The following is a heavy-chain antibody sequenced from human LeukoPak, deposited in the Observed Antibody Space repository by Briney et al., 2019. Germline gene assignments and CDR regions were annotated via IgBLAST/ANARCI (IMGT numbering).Heavy chain of an antibody. CDR3: ARDHYFDTSGYSRSQDY. Sequence: GGSLRLSCAVSGLTFSVYSMNWVRQAPGKGLEWISYINSSSSGVYYADSVKGRFTISRDNAKNTLYPQMNSLRSEDTAVYYCARDHYFDTSGYSRSQDYWGQGTLVTVSP. J-gene: IGHJ4*02. V-gene: IGHV3-48*01. D-gene: IGHD3-22*01. CDR1: GLTFSVYS. CDR2: INSSSSGV.